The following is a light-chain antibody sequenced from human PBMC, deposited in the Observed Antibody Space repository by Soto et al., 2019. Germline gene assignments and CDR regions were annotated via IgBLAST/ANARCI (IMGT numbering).Light chain of an antibody. CDR3: QSYDFSLTAVV. CDR1: SSNIGATSN. CDR2: DNN. J-gene: IGLJ2*01. V-gene: IGLV1-40*01. Sequence: QSMLTQPPSVSGAPGQRVTISCTGSSSNIGATSNVYWYQQLPGAAPKLLFYDNNSRPSGVPDRFSGSKSGTSASLAITGLQAEDEADYYCQSYDFSLTAVVFGGGTKVTVL.